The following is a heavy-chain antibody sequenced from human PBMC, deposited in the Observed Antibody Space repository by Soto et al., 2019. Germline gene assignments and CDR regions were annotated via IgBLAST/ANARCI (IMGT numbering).Heavy chain of an antibody. CDR3: ARDISDYYYESSGPFDY. J-gene: IGHJ4*02. V-gene: IGHV1-18*04. CDR2: ISAYNGKT. D-gene: IGHD3-22*01. Sequence: EASVKVSCKASRYTFTSYGISWVRQAPGQGLEWMGWISAYNGKTNYAQKFRGRVTMTTDTATSTAYMELRSLRSDDTAVYYCARDISDYYYESSGPFDYWGQGTLVTVSS. CDR1: RYTFTSYG.